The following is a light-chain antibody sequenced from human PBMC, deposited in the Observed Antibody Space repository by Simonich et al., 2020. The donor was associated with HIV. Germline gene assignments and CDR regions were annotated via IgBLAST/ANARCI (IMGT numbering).Light chain of an antibody. CDR1: SNDVGCYNY. V-gene: IGLV2-8*01. Sequence: QSALTQPPSASGSPGQSVTISCTGTSNDVGCYNYVSWDQHHPDKAPKLMIYEVSKRPSGVPDRFSGSKSGNSASLTVSGLQAEDEADYYCSSYAGSNNLLFGGGTKLTVL. CDR3: SSYAGSNNLL. J-gene: IGLJ2*01. CDR2: EVS.